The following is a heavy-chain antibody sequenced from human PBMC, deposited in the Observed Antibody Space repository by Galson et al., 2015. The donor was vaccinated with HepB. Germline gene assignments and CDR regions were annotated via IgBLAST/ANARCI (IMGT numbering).Heavy chain of an antibody. V-gene: IGHV3-23*01. J-gene: IGHJ2*01. CDR1: GFTFSSHG. Sequence: SLRLSCAVSGFTFSSHGMSWLRQAPGKGLEWVSSISGSDGETFYRDSVKGRFTISRDNPKSTLYLQLNSLRAEDTAVYYCAKIAVTAKWYFDFWGRGTLVTVSS. D-gene: IGHD6-19*01. CDR3: AKIAVTAKWYFDF. CDR2: ISGSDGET.